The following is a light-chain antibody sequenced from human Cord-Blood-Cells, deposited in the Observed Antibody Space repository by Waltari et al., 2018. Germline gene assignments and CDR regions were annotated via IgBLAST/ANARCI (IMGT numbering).Light chain of an antibody. Sequence: NFMLTQPHSVSESPGKTVTISCTRSSGSIASNYVQWYQQRPGSAPTPVIYEDNQRPAGVPERFSGSNDSYSNSPSLSSSGVKTEDEADCYCQSYDSSNWVFGGGTKLTVL. CDR3: QSYDSSNWV. V-gene: IGLV6-57*03. CDR1: SGSIASNY. J-gene: IGLJ3*02. CDR2: EDN.